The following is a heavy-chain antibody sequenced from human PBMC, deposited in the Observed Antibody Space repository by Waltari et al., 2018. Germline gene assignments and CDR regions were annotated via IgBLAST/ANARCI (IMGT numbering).Heavy chain of an antibody. J-gene: IGHJ5*02. CDR2: IYHSGST. Sequence: QVQLQESGPGLVKPSETLSLTCAVSGYSISSGYYWGWIRQPPGKGLEWIGSIYHSGSTYYNPSLKSRVTISVDTSKNQFSLKLSSVTAADTAVYYCARVGYSSSWTPGWFDPWGQGTLVTVSS. CDR1: GYSISSGYY. D-gene: IGHD6-13*01. V-gene: IGHV4-38-2*01. CDR3: ARVGYSSSWTPGWFDP.